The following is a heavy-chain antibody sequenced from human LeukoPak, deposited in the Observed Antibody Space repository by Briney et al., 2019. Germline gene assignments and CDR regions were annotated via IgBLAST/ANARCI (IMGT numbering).Heavy chain of an antibody. CDR3: AKDRETTSSGTFGN. CDR1: GVSFSFYG. J-gene: IGHJ4*02. Sequence: PGRSLRLSCAASGVSFSFYGMHCVRQAPGKGLEWVAVISEDGTKKNYAESVKGRFTISRDNSNNTLYLQMNSLRAEDTAVYYCAKDRETTSSGTFGNWGQGTLVTVSS. CDR2: ISEDGTKK. D-gene: IGHD6-13*01. V-gene: IGHV3-30*18.